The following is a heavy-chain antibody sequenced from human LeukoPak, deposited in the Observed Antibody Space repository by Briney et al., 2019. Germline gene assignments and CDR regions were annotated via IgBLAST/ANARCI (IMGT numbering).Heavy chain of an antibody. CDR1: GYSFTNYW. V-gene: IGHV5-51*01. D-gene: IGHD2/OR15-2a*01. Sequence: KDGDSLKISCKAIGYSFTNYWMAWVRQMPGKGLEWMGIIFPGDSDTTYSPSFQGQVTISVDNSISTAYLQWSSLKASDTAKYYCARTEYREYYYYYIDVWGQGTTVTVSS. J-gene: IGHJ6*02. CDR2: IFPGDSDT. CDR3: ARTEYREYYYYYIDV.